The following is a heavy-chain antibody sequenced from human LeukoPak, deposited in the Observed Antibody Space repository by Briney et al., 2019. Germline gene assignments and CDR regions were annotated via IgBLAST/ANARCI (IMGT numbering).Heavy chain of an antibody. V-gene: IGHV2-70*01. CDR3: AQSLPEWDDAFDV. D-gene: IGHD1-26*01. J-gene: IGHJ3*01. CDR1: GFSLRTSGMC. Sequence: SGPALVKPTQTRTLTSTFSGFSLRTSGMCVSWIRQPPGKALEWLALIDWDDDKYYSTSLETRLTISKDTSRNQVVLTMTNMDPEDPAPYYCAQSLPEWDDAFDVWGQGTMVTVSS. CDR2: IDWDDDK.